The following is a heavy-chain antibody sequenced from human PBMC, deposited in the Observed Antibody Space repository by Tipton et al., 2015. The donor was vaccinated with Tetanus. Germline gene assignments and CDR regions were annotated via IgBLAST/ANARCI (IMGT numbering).Heavy chain of an antibody. CDR3: ARDATLLRAMDH. J-gene: IGHJ1*01. CDR1: GWPINSGGYY. CDR2: MYHTGTT. Sequence: LRLSCTVSGWPINSGGYYWSWVRQRPGRGLEWIGYMYHTGTTFSDPALKSRLSMSADTSKNQFSLRLTSLTAADTAIYYCARDATLLRAMDHWGQGIPVTVSS. D-gene: IGHD5-18*01. V-gene: IGHV4-31*02.